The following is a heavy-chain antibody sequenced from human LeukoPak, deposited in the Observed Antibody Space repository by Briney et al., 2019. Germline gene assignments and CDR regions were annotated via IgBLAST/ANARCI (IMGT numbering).Heavy chain of an antibody. V-gene: IGHV3-33*01. CDR2: IWFDGTNK. Sequence: GGSLRLSCAASGFAFSTHGMHWVRQAPGKGLEGVAVIWFDGTNKYYADSVKGRFTISRDNSENTLYLQMNSLRAEDTAVYYCARRLYCSGTSCYTGPDALDVWGQGTVVTVSS. CDR1: GFAFSTHG. D-gene: IGHD2-2*02. J-gene: IGHJ3*01. CDR3: ARRLYCSGTSCYTGPDALDV.